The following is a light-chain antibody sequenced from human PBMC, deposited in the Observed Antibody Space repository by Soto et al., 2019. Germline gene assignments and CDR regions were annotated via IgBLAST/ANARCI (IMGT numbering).Light chain of an antibody. J-gene: IGKJ1*01. Sequence: EIVVTQSPATLSVSPGERATLSCRASQSISSYLAWYQQKPGQAPRLLIYGASTRATGIPARFSGSGSGTEFTLTISSLQSEDFAVYYCQQYNKWPRTFGQGTKVEIK. V-gene: IGKV3-15*01. CDR1: QSISSY. CDR2: GAS. CDR3: QQYNKWPRT.